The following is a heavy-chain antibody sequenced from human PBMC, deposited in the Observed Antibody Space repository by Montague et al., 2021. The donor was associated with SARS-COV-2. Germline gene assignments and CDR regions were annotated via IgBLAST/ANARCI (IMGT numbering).Heavy chain of an antibody. V-gene: IGHV4-38-2*02. CDR3: ARDVRYYDFWSGRAQTSPDY. Sequence: SETLSLTCTVSGYSISSGYYWGWIRQPPGKGLEWIGSIYLSGSTYYNPSLKGRVTISVDTSKNQFSLKLSSVTAADTAVYYCARDVRYYDFWSGRAQTSPDYWGQGTLVTVSS. CDR1: GYSISSGYY. J-gene: IGHJ4*02. CDR2: IYLSGST. D-gene: IGHD3-3*01.